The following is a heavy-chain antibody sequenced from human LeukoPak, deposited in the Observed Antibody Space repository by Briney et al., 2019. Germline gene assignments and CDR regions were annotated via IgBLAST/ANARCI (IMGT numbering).Heavy chain of an antibody. D-gene: IGHD1-14*01. V-gene: IGHV3-48*03. Sequence: PGGSLRLSCVVSGFTFRNEAMSWVRQAPGKGLEWIAYISDSGSRIHYTDSVKGRFTISRDNAQSSLYLQMNSLRPDDTAIYYCARGGNHAPFYYWGQGDLVAASS. CDR2: ISDSGSRI. CDR3: ARGGNHAPFYY. CDR1: GFTFRNEA. J-gene: IGHJ4*02.